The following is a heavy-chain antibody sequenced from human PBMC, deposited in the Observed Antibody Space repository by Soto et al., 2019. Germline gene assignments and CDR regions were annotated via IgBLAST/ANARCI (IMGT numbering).Heavy chain of an antibody. J-gene: IGHJ3*02. D-gene: IGHD3-9*01. Sequence: QVQLQESGPGLVKPSETLSLTCTVSGGSISSYYWSWIRQPPGKGLEWIGYIYYSGSTNYNPSLKSRVPISVDTSKNQFSQKLSSVTAADTAVYYCARALILTGYYIHDAFDIWGQGTMVTVSS. CDR1: GGSISSYY. CDR2: IYYSGST. V-gene: IGHV4-59*01. CDR3: ARALILTGYYIHDAFDI.